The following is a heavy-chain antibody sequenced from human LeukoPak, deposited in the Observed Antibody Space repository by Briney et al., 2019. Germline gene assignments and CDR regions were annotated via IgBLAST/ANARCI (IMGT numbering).Heavy chain of an antibody. CDR2: INHSGST. V-gene: IGHV4-34*01. CDR1: GGSFSGYY. Sequence: SETLSLTCAVYGGSFSGYYWSWIRQPPGKGLEWIGEINHSGSTNYNPSLKRRVTISVDTSKNQFSLKLSSVTAADTAVYYCARTFGYYYYYMDVWGKGTTVTVSS. CDR3: ARTFGYYYYYMDV. D-gene: IGHD3-16*01. J-gene: IGHJ6*03.